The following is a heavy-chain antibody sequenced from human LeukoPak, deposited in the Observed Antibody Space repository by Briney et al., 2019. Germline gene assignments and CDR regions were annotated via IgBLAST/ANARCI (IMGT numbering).Heavy chain of an antibody. CDR3: ARDLIGYYHYYNYYMDV. V-gene: IGHV4-39*07. Sequence: SETLSLTCTVSGASISGTGYYWGWIRQPPGKGLEWIGSIYYSGSTHYNPSLKSRVTISVDTSKNQFSLRLSSVTAADTAVYYCARDLIGYYHYYNYYMDVWGKGTTVTVSS. D-gene: IGHD3-22*01. CDR2: IYYSGST. J-gene: IGHJ6*03. CDR1: GASISGTGYY.